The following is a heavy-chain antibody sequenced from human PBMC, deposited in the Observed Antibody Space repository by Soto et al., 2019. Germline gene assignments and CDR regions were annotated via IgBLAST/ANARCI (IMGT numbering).Heavy chain of an antibody. CDR1: GGSISNYY. CDR2: IYYSGNT. D-gene: IGHD4-4*01. CDR3: ARGNYDYYYGMDV. J-gene: IGHJ6*01. Sequence: PSETLSLTCTVSGGSISNYYWSWIRQPPGKGLEWVGYIYYSGNTNYNASLKSRVTISLDTSKNQFSLKLTSVTAADTAVYYCARGNYDYYYGMDVWGQGTTVTAPQ. V-gene: IGHV4-59*01.